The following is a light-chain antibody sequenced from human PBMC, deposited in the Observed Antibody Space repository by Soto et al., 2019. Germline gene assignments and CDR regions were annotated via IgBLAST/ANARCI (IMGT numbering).Light chain of an antibody. Sequence: DVQMTQSPSTLSASVGDRVTITCRASQPINSWLAWFQQKPGKAPQLLIHDASSLESGVPPRFSGIGFGTDFTLTITNLQPEDVSTYYCQQDRTSPFTFGQGTKLEIK. V-gene: IGKV1-5*01. J-gene: IGKJ2*01. CDR3: QQDRTSPFT. CDR1: QPINSW. CDR2: DAS.